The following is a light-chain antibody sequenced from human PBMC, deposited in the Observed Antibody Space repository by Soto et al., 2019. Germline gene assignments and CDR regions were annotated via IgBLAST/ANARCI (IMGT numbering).Light chain of an antibody. CDR2: GSS. V-gene: IGKV1-39*01. Sequence: DIQMTQSPSSLSASVGDRVTITCRAGQSVSTYLNWYQQKPDKPPKLLIYGSSRLQTGVPSRFSGSGSGTDFTLTISSVQPEDFATYFCQHTYRTPWTFGQGTKVEIK. CDR3: QHTYRTPWT. CDR1: QSVSTY. J-gene: IGKJ1*01.